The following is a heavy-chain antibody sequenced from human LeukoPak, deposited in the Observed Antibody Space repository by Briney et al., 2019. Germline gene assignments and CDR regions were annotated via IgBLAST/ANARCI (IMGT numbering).Heavy chain of an antibody. Sequence: ASVKVSCKASGYTFTSYYMHWVRRAPGQGLEWMGIINPSGGSTSYAQKFQGRVTMTRDTSTSTVYMELSSLRSEDTAVYYCARATYSQVVPAAESYYYYGMDVWGQGTTVTVSS. V-gene: IGHV1-46*01. CDR1: GYTFTSYY. CDR2: INPSGGST. CDR3: ARATYSQVVPAAESYYYYGMDV. J-gene: IGHJ6*02. D-gene: IGHD2-2*01.